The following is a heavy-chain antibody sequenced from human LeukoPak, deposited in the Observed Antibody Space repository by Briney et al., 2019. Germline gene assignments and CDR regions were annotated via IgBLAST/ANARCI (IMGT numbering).Heavy chain of an antibody. CDR2: IYYSGST. D-gene: IGHD3-10*01. CDR3: ARKRGIGELSIWFDP. Sequence: PSETLSLTCSVSGGSIGSSSYYWGWIRQPPGKGLEWIGSIYYSGSTYYNPSLKSRVTISVDTSKNQFSLKLSSVTAADTAVYYCARKRGIGELSIWFDPWGQGTLVTVSS. V-gene: IGHV4-39*01. CDR1: GGSIGSSSYY. J-gene: IGHJ5*02.